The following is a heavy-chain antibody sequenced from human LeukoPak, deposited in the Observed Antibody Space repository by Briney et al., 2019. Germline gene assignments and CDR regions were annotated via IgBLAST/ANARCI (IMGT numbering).Heavy chain of an antibody. J-gene: IGHJ4*02. Sequence: ASVKVSCKASGYTFTSYGISWVRQAPGQGLEWMGWISAYNGNTNYAQKLQGRVTMTTDTSTSTAYMELRSLRSDDTAVYYCARDKGDDFWSGLAHYFDYWGQGTLVTVSS. CDR1: GYTFTSYG. CDR2: ISAYNGNT. CDR3: ARDKGDDFWSGLAHYFDY. V-gene: IGHV1-18*01. D-gene: IGHD3-3*01.